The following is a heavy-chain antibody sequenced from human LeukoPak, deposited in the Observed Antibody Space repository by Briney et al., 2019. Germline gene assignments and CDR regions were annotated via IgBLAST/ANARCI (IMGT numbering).Heavy chain of an antibody. V-gene: IGHV3-64*01. D-gene: IGHD3-10*01. CDR1: GFTFSSYA. CDR2: ISSNGGST. CDR3: ARDSTKNRGTAMAYYMDV. Sequence: GGSLRLSCAASGFTFSSYAMHWVRQAPGKGLEYVSAISSNGGSTYYANSVKGRFTISRDNSKNTLYRQMGSLRAEDMAVYYCARDSTKNRGTAMAYYMDVWGKGTTVTVSS. J-gene: IGHJ6*03.